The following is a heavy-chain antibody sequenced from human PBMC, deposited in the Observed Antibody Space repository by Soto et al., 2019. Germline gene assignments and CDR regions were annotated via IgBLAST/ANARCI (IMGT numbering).Heavy chain of an antibody. CDR1: GFTFSNAW. CDR3: TTLTIAAPYYYYYYGMDV. CDR2: IKSKTDGGTT. J-gene: IGHJ6*02. Sequence: PGGSLRLSCAASGFTFSNAWMNWVRQAPGKGLEWVGRIKSKTDGGTTDYAAPVKGRFTISRDDSKNTLYLQMNSLKTEDTAVYYCTTLTIAAPYYYYYYGMDVWGQGTTVTVSS. D-gene: IGHD6-6*01. V-gene: IGHV3-15*07.